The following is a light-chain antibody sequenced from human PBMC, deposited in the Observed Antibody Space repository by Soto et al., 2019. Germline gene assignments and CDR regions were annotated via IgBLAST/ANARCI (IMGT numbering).Light chain of an antibody. J-gene: IGKJ4*01. CDR1: QSVSSY. CDR3: QQRSNWPLT. Sequence: EIVLTQSPATLSLSPGERATLSCRASQSVSSYLAWYQQKPGQAPRLLIYNASNRATGSPARFSGSGSGTDFTLTISSLEPEDCAVYYCQQRSNWPLTFGGGTKVESK. CDR2: NAS. V-gene: IGKV3-11*01.